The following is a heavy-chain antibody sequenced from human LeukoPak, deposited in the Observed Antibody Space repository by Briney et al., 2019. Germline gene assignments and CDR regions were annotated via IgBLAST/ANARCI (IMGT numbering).Heavy chain of an antibody. CDR2: FNTDGTVT. V-gene: IGHV3-74*01. CDR3: ATKQWLAPPPDS. D-gene: IGHD6-19*01. Sequence: PGGSLRLSCAASGFTFSKYWMLWVRQASGRGVESVSRFNTDGTVTTYADSVKGRFTVSRDNADNTMFLQMNSVRDEDTAVYYCATKQWLAPPPDSWGQGTPVTVSS. CDR1: GFTFSKYW. J-gene: IGHJ4*02.